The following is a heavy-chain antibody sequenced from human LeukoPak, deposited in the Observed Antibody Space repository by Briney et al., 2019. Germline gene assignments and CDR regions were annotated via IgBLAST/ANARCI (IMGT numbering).Heavy chain of an antibody. D-gene: IGHD3-10*01. J-gene: IGHJ6*02. CDR1: GFTFSSYA. CDR3: AKAVWFGELSGMDV. Sequence: GGSLRLSCAASGFTFSSYAMSWVRQAPGKGLEWVSAISGSGGSTYYADSVKGRFTISRDNSKNTLYLQMSSLRAEDTAVYYCAKAVWFGELSGMDVWGQWTTVTVSS. CDR2: ISGSGGST. V-gene: IGHV3-23*01.